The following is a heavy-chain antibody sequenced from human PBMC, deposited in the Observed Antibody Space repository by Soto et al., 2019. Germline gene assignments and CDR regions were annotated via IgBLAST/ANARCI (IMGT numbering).Heavy chain of an antibody. D-gene: IGHD3-16*02. CDR3: ARDRPLLHLGELSFYYYYYMDV. CDR2: IYSGGST. V-gene: IGHV3-66*01. Sequence: GGSLRLSCAASGFTVSSNYMSWVRQAPGKGLEWVSVIYSGGSTYYADSVKGRFTFSRDNSKNTLYLQMNSLRAEDTAVYYCARDRPLLHLGELSFYYYYYMDVWGKGTTVTVSS. CDR1: GFTVSSNY. J-gene: IGHJ6*03.